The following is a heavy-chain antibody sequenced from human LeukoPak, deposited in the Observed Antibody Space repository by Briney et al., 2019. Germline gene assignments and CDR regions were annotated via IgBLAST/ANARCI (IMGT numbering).Heavy chain of an antibody. V-gene: IGHV3-30*18. J-gene: IGHJ4*02. CDR2: ISYDGSNK. D-gene: IGHD3-3*01. Sequence: PGGSLRLSCAASGFTVSSYGMHWVRQAPGKGLEWVAVISYDGSNKYYADSVKGRFTISRDNSKNTLYLQMNSLRAEDTAVYYCAKDRRITIFGVVPPDYWGQGTLVTVSS. CDR3: AKDRRITIFGVVPPDY. CDR1: GFTVSSYG.